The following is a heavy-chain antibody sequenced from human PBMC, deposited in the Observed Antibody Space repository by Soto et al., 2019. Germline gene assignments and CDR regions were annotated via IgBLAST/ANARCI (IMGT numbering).Heavy chain of an antibody. CDR3: AREGGESSDGLYYFDS. V-gene: IGHV4-30-4*01. Sequence: ASETLSLTCTVSGGPTSSDNYWSWIRQPPGKGLEWIGHIYYSGNTDYNPSLKSRLAISIDTSKNQFSLKLSSVTAADTAVYFCAREGGESSDGLYYFDSWGQGSLVTVSS. J-gene: IGHJ4*02. CDR1: GGPTSSDNY. CDR2: IYYSGNT. D-gene: IGHD3-16*01.